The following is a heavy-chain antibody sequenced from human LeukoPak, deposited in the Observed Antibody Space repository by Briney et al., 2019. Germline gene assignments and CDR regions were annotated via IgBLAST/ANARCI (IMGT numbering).Heavy chain of an antibody. V-gene: IGHV4-34*01. Sequence: PSETLSLTCAVYGGSFSGYYWSWIRQPPGKGQEWVGEINHSGSTNYNPSLKSRVTISVATSKTQFSLKLSSVTAADTAVYHCASGLRYFDWLFHDAFDIWGQGTMVTVSS. CDR2: INHSGST. CDR1: GGSFSGYY. CDR3: ASGLRYFDWLFHDAFDI. D-gene: IGHD3-9*01. J-gene: IGHJ3*02.